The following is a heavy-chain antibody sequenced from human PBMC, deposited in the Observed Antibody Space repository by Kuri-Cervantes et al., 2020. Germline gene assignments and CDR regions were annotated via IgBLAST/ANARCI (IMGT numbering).Heavy chain of an antibody. J-gene: IGHJ4*02. V-gene: IGHV3-7*01. Sequence: GESLKISCAASGFTFSSYWMSWVRQAPGKGLEWVANIKRDGSVTNYVDSAKGRFTISRDNAKNSLYLQMNSLRADDTCIYFCARGGGFEYWGQGTLVTVSS. CDR3: ARGGGFEY. D-gene: IGHD3-16*01. CDR2: IKRDGSVT. CDR1: GFTFSSYW.